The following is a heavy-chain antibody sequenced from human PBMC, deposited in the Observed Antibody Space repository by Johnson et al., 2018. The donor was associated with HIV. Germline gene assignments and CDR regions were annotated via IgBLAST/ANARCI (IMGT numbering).Heavy chain of an antibody. V-gene: IGHV3-20*04. Sequence: VQLVESGGGLVQPGRSLRLSCAASGFTFDDYGMHWVRQAPGKGLEWVSGINWNGGNTGYADSVKGRFTISRDKAKNSLYLQMNSLRAEDTALYYCARDQGLGGTYSYAFDIWGQGTMVTVSS. CDR3: ARDQGLGGTYSYAFDI. CDR2: INWNGGNT. J-gene: IGHJ3*02. D-gene: IGHD1-26*01. CDR1: GFTFDDYG.